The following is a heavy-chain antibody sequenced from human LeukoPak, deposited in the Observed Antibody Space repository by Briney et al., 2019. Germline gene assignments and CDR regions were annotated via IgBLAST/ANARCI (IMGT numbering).Heavy chain of an antibody. CDR3: ARDGLRDYGGNWFDP. D-gene: IGHD4-17*01. CDR1: GFIFSSYE. CDR2: ISSSGSTI. J-gene: IGHJ5*02. V-gene: IGHV3-48*03. Sequence: GGSLRLSCAASGFIFSSYEMNCVRQAPGKGLEWVSYISSSGSTIQYADSVKGRFTISRDNAKNSLYLQMNSLRAEDTAVYYCARDGLRDYGGNWFDPWGQGTLVTVSS.